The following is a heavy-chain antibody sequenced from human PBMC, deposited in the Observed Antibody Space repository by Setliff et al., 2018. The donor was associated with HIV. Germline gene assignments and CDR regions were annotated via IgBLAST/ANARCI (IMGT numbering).Heavy chain of an antibody. CDR2: IHHSGST. Sequence: PSETLSLTCAVSGYSISSGYYWAWIRQSPGKGLDWIGSIHHSGSTYYNPSLKSRVTISVDTSKNQFSLKLSSVTAADTAVYYCARDLVAAFDIWGQGTMVTVSS. CDR3: ARDLVAAFDI. J-gene: IGHJ3*02. CDR1: GYSISSGYY. V-gene: IGHV4-38-2*02. D-gene: IGHD2-8*02.